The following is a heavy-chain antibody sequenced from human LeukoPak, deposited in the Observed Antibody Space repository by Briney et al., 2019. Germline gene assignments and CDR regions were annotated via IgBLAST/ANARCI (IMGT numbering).Heavy chain of an antibody. D-gene: IGHD3-3*01. V-gene: IGHV3-21*01. J-gene: IGHJ4*02. CDR3: ARVPSFWSGYYADY. CDR2: ISRGSIHI. CDR1: GFNLSSYA. Sequence: GGSLRLSCAASGFNLSSYAFNWVRQAPGGGLEWVSSISRGSIHIYYGDSVKGRFTISRDNAKNSLFLEMNSLRAEDTAVYYCARVPSFWSGYYADYWGRRTLVTLSS.